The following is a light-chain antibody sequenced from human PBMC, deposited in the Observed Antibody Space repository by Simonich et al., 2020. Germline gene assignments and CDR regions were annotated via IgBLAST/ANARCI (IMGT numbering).Light chain of an antibody. J-gene: IGKJ1*01. Sequence: DIVMTQTPLSLSVTPGQPASISCKSSQSLLHSDGKTYLYWYLQKPGQSPQLLIYEVSNRFSGVPDRFSGSVSGTDFTLTISSLQAEDVAVYYCQQYYSTPRTFGQGTKVEIK. CDR1: QSLLHSDGKTY. CDR2: EVS. V-gene: IGKV2D-29*02. CDR3: QQYYSTPRT.